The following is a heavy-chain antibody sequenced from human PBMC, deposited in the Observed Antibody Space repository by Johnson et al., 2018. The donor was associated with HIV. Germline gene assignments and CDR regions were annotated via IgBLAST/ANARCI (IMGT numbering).Heavy chain of an antibody. V-gene: IGHV3-23*04. Sequence: VQLVESGGGVVRPGGSLRLSCVASGFNFDEYDMSWVRQAPGKGLEWVSAISGSGGSTYYADSVKGRFTLSRDNSKNTLYLQMKSLRAEDTALYYCARAKTFCGGDCYSNAFDNWGQGTMVTVSS. CDR2: ISGSGGST. D-gene: IGHD2-21*02. J-gene: IGHJ3*02. CDR3: ARAKTFCGGDCYSNAFDN. CDR1: GFNFDEYD.